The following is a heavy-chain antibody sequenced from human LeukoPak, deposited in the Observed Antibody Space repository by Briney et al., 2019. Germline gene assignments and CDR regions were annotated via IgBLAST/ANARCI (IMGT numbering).Heavy chain of an antibody. J-gene: IGHJ4*02. CDR3: AHLTDVGSKWIFFDH. V-gene: IGHV2-5*02. CDR2: IYWDDDK. CDR1: GFSLSSSGVG. D-gene: IGHD5-12*01. Sequence: SGPTLVNPTQTLTLTCTFSGFSLSSSGVGVGWIRQPPGKALEWLALIYWDDDKRYSPSLKTRLTITKDTSKNQVALRMSSVDPVDTATYYCAHLTDVGSKWIFFDHWGQGTLVTVSS.